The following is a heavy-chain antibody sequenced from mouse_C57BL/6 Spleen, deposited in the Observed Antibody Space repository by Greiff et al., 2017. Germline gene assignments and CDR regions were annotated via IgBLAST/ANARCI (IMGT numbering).Heavy chain of an antibody. CDR1: GYTFTEYT. Sequence: QVHVKQSGAELVKPGASVKLSCKASGYTFTEYTIHWVKQRSGQGLEWIGWFYPGSGSIKYNEKFKDKATLTADKSSSTVYMELSRLTSEDSAVYFCARHESSYGNYVDWYFDVWGTGTTVTVSS. J-gene: IGHJ1*03. D-gene: IGHD2-1*01. CDR3: ARHESSYGNYVDWYFDV. CDR2: FYPGSGSI. V-gene: IGHV1-62-2*01.